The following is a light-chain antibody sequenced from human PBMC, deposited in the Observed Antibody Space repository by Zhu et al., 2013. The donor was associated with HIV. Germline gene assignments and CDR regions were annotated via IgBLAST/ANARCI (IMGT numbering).Light chain of an antibody. CDR1: QTIGNN. Sequence: DIQMTQSPSSLSASVGDRVTIACRASQTIGNNLNWYQQKPGKTPRLLIYSASGLQSGVPSRFSGSGSGTEFTLIINSLQPDDFATYYCQQYNRSPITFGQGHDWRL. J-gene: IGKJ5*01. CDR3: QQYNRSPIT. CDR2: SAS. V-gene: IGKV1-17*01.